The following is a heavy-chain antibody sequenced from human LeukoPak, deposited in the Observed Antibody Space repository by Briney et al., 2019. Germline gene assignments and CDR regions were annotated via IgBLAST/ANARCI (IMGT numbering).Heavy chain of an antibody. CDR2: VSYSGST. Sequence: SETLSLTCTVSGAAISSSSYLWGWIRQPPGKGLEWIGSVSYSGSTYYNSSLKSRVTISVDTSLNQFSLKLTSVTAADTAVYYCARPREEWLVPGFDYWGQGTLVTVSS. CDR1: GAAISSSSYL. D-gene: IGHD6-19*01. CDR3: ARPREEWLVPGFDY. J-gene: IGHJ4*02. V-gene: IGHV4-39*01.